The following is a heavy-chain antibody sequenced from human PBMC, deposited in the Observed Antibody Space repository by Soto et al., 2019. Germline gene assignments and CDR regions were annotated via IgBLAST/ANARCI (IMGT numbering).Heavy chain of an antibody. CDR3: ARVGLSMIVVTFGVR. CDR2: INTDNGNT. Sequence: QVQLVQSGAEVRKPGASVQVSCKASGYIFTSYGISWVRQAPGQGLEWMGWINTDNGNTKYAQKFEGRVTMTRDRSTATAYMELRSLKSDDTAVYYCARVGLSMIVVTFGVRWGQGTQVTVSS. CDR1: GYIFTSYG. V-gene: IGHV1-18*04. D-gene: IGHD3-22*01. J-gene: IGHJ4*02.